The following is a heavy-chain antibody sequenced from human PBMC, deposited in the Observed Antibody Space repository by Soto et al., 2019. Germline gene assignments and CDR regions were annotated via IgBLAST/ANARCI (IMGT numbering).Heavy chain of an antibody. J-gene: IGHJ4*02. V-gene: IGHV3-30-3*01. D-gene: IGHD3-16*01. CDR1: GFTFSSYA. Sequence: VQLVESGGGVVQPGRSLRLSCAASGFTFSSYAMHWVRQAPGKGLEWVAVISYDGSNKYYADSVKGRFTISRDNSKNTLYLQMNSLRAEDTAVYYCARDWGSILYYFDYWGQGTLVTVSS. CDR2: ISYDGSNK. CDR3: ARDWGSILYYFDY.